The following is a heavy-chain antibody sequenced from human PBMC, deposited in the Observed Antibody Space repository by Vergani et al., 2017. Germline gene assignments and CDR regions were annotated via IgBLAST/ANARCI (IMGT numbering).Heavy chain of an antibody. Sequence: VQLVESGGGLVQPGRSLRLSCAASGFTFSDYYMSWTRQAPGKGLEWVSYISSSGSTIYYADSVKGRFTISRDNSKNTLYLQMNSLRAEDTAVYYCAKDISYGDYGDKEGFDYWGQGTLVTVSS. D-gene: IGHD4-17*01. J-gene: IGHJ4*02. CDR2: ISSSGSTI. CDR3: AKDISYGDYGDKEGFDY. V-gene: IGHV3-11*04. CDR1: GFTFSDYY.